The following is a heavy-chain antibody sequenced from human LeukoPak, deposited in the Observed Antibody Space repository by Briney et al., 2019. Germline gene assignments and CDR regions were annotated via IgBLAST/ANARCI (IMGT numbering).Heavy chain of an antibody. V-gene: IGHV3-23*01. CDR2: IRGSGGGT. CDR1: GFTFNIYA. CDR3: AKAGIGVVGYFDY. J-gene: IGHJ4*02. D-gene: IGHD6-19*01. Sequence: GGSLRLSCAASGFTFNIYAMSWVRQAPGKGLELVSAIRGSGGGTYYADSVKGRFTISRDNSKNTLYMQMNSLRDEDTALYYCAKAGIGVVGYFDYWGQGTLVTVSS.